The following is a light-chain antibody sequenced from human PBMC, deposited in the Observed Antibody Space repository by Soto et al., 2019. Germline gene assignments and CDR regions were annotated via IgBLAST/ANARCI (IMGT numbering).Light chain of an antibody. Sequence: QSVLSQPPSAAGPPGLSVTISCIGICSCVGNCNYVSWSHPHPGKAPKVLIYEVTKRPSGVPDRFSGSQSGNTASLTVSGLQAEDEADYYCCSYAGKNNYGFGSGTKVT. CDR1: CSCVGNCNY. CDR2: EVT. J-gene: IGLJ1*01. V-gene: IGLV2-8*01. CDR3: CSYAGKNNYG.